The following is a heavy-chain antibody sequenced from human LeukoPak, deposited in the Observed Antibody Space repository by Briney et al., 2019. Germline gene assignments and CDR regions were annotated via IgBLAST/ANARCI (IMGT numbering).Heavy chain of an antibody. CDR1: GLTVNSNY. D-gene: IGHD5-24*01. J-gene: IGHJ3*02. CDR3: VSQKWLYAFDI. CDR2: IYSGGAT. Sequence: PGGSLRLSCVASGLTVNSNYMSWVRQAPGKGLEWVSAIYSGGATYYADSVKGRFTVSRDDSKNPLYLQMYRLRVEDAAMYYCVSQKWLYAFDIWGQGTMVTVSS. V-gene: IGHV3-53*01.